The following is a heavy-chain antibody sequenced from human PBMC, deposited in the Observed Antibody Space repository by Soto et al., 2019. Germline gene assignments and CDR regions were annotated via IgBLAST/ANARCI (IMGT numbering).Heavy chain of an antibody. CDR3: ARRHGSGLLGVYYYYYYMDV. CDR1: GGSISSSSYY. D-gene: IGHD3-10*01. V-gene: IGHV4-39*01. Sequence: SETLSLTCTVSGGSISSSSYYWGWIRQPPGKGLEWIGSIYYSGSTYYNPSLKSRVTISVDTSKNQFSLKLSSVTAADTAVYYCARRHGSGLLGVYYYYYYMDVWGKGTTVTVSS. CDR2: IYYSGST. J-gene: IGHJ6*03.